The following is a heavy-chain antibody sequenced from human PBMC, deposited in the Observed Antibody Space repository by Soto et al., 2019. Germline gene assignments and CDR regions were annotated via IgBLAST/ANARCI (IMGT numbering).Heavy chain of an antibody. CDR2: IIPIFGTA. Sequence: QVQLVQSGAEVKKPGSSVKVSCKASGGTFSSYAISWVRQAPGQGLEWMGGIIPIFGTANYAHKFQGRVTITADKSTSTAYMELSSLRSEDTAVYYCARGPTSIVVVLAATPVGSYFDYWGQGTLVTVSS. CDR3: ARGPTSIVVVLAATPVGSYFDY. CDR1: GGTFSSYA. D-gene: IGHD2-15*01. J-gene: IGHJ4*02. V-gene: IGHV1-69*06.